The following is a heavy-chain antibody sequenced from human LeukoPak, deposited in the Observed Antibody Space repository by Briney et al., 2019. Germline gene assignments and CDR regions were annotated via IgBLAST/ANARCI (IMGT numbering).Heavy chain of an antibody. CDR1: GYTFTSYY. V-gene: IGHV1-46*01. J-gene: IGHJ4*02. D-gene: IGHD3-22*01. CDR3: ARVGLYSSGYYALFDY. Sequence: ASVKVSCKASGYTFTSYYMHWVRQAPGQGLEWVGIINPSGDPTTYAQKFQGRVTMTSDMSTSTVYMELSSLRSEDTAVYYCARVGLYSSGYYALFDYWGQGTLVTVSS. CDR2: INPSGDPT.